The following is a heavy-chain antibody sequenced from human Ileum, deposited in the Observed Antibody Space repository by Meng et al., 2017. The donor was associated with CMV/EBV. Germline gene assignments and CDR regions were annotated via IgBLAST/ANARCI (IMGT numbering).Heavy chain of an antibody. CDR2: IIPIFGTA. CDR3: ARSEKISGWYFPHDY. J-gene: IGHJ4*02. Sequence: SVKVSCKASGGTFSSYAISWVRQAPGQGLEWMGGIIPIFGTANYAQKFQGRVTITTDESTSTAYMELSSLRSEDTAVYYCARSEKISGWYFPHDYWGQGTLVTVSS. D-gene: IGHD6-19*01. V-gene: IGHV1-69*05. CDR1: GGTFSSYA.